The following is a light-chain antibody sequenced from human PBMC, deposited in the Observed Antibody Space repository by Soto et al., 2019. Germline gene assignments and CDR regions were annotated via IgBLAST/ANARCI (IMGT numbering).Light chain of an antibody. J-gene: IGKJ2*01. CDR2: GAS. Sequence: EIVLTQSPATLSLSPGERASLSCRASQSVSNSYLAWYQQKPGQAPRLLIFGASNRATGIPDRFSGSGSGTDFTITIIRLYPGDFAAYYCEEYGTSPRPFGQGTKRGIK. CDR3: EEYGTSPRP. V-gene: IGKV3-20*01. CDR1: QSVSNSY.